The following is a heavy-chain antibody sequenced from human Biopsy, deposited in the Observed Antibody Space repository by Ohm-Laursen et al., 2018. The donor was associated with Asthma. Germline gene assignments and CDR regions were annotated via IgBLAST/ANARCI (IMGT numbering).Heavy chain of an antibody. CDR1: GGTLNNYA. CDR3: ARGSKIGRPRLVFNWVRTDYYYSLDV. Sequence: GSSVKVSCKSSGGTLNNYAINWVRQAPGQGLEWMGGISPIFGSIKYAQKFQDRVTISADVFRNTVYMELSSLRSDDTAVYYCARGSKIGRPRLVFNWVRTDYYYSLDVWGQGTTVTVSS. J-gene: IGHJ6*02. D-gene: IGHD7-27*01. CDR2: ISPIFGSI. V-gene: IGHV1-69*01.